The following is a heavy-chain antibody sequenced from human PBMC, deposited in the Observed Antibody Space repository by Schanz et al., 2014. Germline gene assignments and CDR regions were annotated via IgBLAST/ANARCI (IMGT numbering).Heavy chain of an antibody. CDR3: ARDTAQSCIGPSCFEYFQH. CDR2: ISSSSSYI. Sequence: QVQLVESGGGLVKPGGSLRLSCAASGFIFNDYYMNWIRQAPGKGLEWVSSISSSSSYISYADSVKGRFTISRDNAKNSLYLQMNSLRAEDTALYYCARDTAQSCIGPSCFEYFQHWGQGALXTVSS. V-gene: IGHV3-11*05. J-gene: IGHJ1*01. D-gene: IGHD2-2*01. CDR1: GFIFNDYY.